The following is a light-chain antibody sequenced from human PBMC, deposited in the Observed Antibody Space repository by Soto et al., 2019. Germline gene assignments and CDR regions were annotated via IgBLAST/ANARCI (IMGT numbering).Light chain of an antibody. CDR1: QRVGSN. CDR2: DIS. Sequence: EIVMTQSPATLSVSPGQRATVSCRASQRVGSNVAWYQQKPGQAPRLLIYDISTRATGVPARFSGSGSGTEFTLTISSLQSEDFALYYCHQYENWSTFGGGTKVEIK. V-gene: IGKV3-15*01. CDR3: HQYENWST. J-gene: IGKJ4*01.